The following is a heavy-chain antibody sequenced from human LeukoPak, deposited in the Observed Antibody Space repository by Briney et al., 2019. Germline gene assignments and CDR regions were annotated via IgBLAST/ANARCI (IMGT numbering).Heavy chain of an antibody. CDR1: GYSFTSYW. Sequence: MSGESLKISCKGSGYSFTSYWIGWVRPMPGEGLEWMGIIYPGDSDTRYSPSFQGQVTISADKSISTAYLQWSSLKASDTAMYYCARSSGYDYPPDCWGQGTLVTVSS. CDR2: IYPGDSDT. CDR3: ARSSGYDYPPDC. V-gene: IGHV5-51*01. J-gene: IGHJ4*02. D-gene: IGHD5-12*01.